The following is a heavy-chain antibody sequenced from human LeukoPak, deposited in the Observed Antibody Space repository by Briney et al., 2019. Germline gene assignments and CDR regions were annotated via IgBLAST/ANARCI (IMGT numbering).Heavy chain of an antibody. CDR3: AREGLQLVPYYYYGMDV. J-gene: IGHJ6*02. V-gene: IGHV3-30-3*01. Sequence: GGSLRLSCAASGFTFSSYAMHWVRQAPGKGLEWVAVISYDGSNKYYADSVKGRFTISRDNSKNTLYLQMNSLRAEDTAVYYCAREGLQLVPYYYYGMDVWGQGTTVTVSS. CDR1: GFTFSSYA. CDR2: ISYDGSNK. D-gene: IGHD6-13*01.